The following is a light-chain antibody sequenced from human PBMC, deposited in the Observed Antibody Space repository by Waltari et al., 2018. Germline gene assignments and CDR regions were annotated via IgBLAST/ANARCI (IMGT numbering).Light chain of an antibody. CDR2: DAS. CDR3: HQYKNWPRSYT. CDR1: QSVSSN. V-gene: IGKV3-15*01. Sequence: EIVMTQSPAPLSVSPGERATLSCRASQSVSSNLAWYQQKPGQAPRLLIYDASTRATGIPARFSGSGSGTEFTLTISSLQSEDFAVYYCHQYKNWPRSYTFGQGTKLEIK. J-gene: IGKJ2*01.